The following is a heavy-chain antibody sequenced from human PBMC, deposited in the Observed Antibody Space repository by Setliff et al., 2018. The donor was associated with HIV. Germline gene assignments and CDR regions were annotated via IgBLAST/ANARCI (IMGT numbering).Heavy chain of an antibody. CDR3: ARSFGWGAFNV. CDR1: GASIRSDRMY. D-gene: IGHD6-19*01. Sequence: SETLSLTCSVSGASIRSDRMYWSWIRRPPGQRLEWIGFISFAGHINYNPSLSSRVTVSRDTSRNQFSMTLTSVTAADTAVYYCARSFGWGAFNVWGQGTMVTVS. J-gene: IGHJ3*01. CDR2: ISFAGHI. V-gene: IGHV4-61*01.